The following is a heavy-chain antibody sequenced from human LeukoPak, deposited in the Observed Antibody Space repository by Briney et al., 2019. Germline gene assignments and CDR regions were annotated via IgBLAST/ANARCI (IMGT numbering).Heavy chain of an antibody. V-gene: IGHV4-4*07. CDR1: GGSISSYY. CDR2: IFSTGST. Sequence: SETLSLTCTVSGGSISSYYWSWIRQPAGKGLEWIGRIFSTGSTNYNPSLKSRVTMSVDTSKNQFSLRLRSVTAADTAVYYCARQIASAGTAGFDFWGQGALVTVSS. CDR3: ARQIASAGTAGFDF. D-gene: IGHD6-13*01. J-gene: IGHJ4*02.